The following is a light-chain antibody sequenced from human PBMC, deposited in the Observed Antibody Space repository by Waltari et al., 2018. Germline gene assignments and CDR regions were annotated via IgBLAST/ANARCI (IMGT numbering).Light chain of an antibody. V-gene: IGKV3-20*01. CDR2: GAS. J-gene: IGKJ4*01. Sequence: ETVLTQYPGTLSLSPGERATLSCRASPSVSSSYLAWYQQKPGQAPRLLIYGASSRATGIPDRFSGSGSGTDFTLTISRLEPEDFAVYYCQQYGSSPLTFGGGTKVEIK. CDR1: PSVSSSY. CDR3: QQYGSSPLT.